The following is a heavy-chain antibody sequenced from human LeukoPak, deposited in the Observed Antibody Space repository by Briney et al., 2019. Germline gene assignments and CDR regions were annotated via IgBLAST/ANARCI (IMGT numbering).Heavy chain of an antibody. CDR2: INPNSGGT. Sequence: ASVKVSCKASGYTFTGYYMHWVRQAPGQGLEWMGWINPNSGGTNYAQKFQGRVTMTRDTSISTAYMELSRLRSDDTAVYYCARDGGHSGSYLNWFDPWGQGTLVTVSS. J-gene: IGHJ5*02. CDR3: ARDGGHSGSYLNWFDP. D-gene: IGHD1-26*01. CDR1: GYTFTGYY. V-gene: IGHV1-2*02.